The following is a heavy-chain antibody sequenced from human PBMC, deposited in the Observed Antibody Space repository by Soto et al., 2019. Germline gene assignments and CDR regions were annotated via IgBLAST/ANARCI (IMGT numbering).Heavy chain of an antibody. CDR3: TRVSGYSYGYSFGMDV. CDR2: IRSKAYGGTP. V-gene: IGHV3-49*04. CDR1: GFTFGDYA. J-gene: IGHJ6*02. D-gene: IGHD5-18*01. Sequence: LRLSCTASGFTFGDYAMSWVRQAPGKGLEWVGFIRSKAYGGTPEYAASVRGRFTISRDDSTTIAYLQMSGLKAEDTAVYYCTRVSGYSYGYSFGMDVWGQGTPVTVSS.